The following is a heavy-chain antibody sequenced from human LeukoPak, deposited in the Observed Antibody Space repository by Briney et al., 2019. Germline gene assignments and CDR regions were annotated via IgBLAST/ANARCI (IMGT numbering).Heavy chain of an antibody. V-gene: IGHV1-69*05. CDR3: ASGTYYDFWSGYSNDAFDI. CDR1: GGTFSSYA. D-gene: IGHD3-3*01. Sequence: VASVKVSXKASGGTFSSYAISWVRQAPGQGLEWMGRIIPIFGTANYAQKFQGRVTITTDESTSTAYMELSSLRSEDTAVYYCASGTYYDFWSGYSNDAFDIWGQGTMVTVSS. J-gene: IGHJ3*02. CDR2: IIPIFGTA.